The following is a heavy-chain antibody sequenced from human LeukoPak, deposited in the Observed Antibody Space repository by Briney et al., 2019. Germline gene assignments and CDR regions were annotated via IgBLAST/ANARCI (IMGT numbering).Heavy chain of an antibody. Sequence: GGSLRLSCAASGFTFSSYAMSWVRQAPGKGLEWVSAISGSGGSTYYADSVKGRFTISRDNAKNSLYLQMNSLRAEDTAVYYCARDRNYYDSSGTFDYWGQGTLVTVSS. J-gene: IGHJ4*02. V-gene: IGHV3-23*01. CDR1: GFTFSSYA. CDR2: ISGSGGST. CDR3: ARDRNYYDSSGTFDY. D-gene: IGHD3-22*01.